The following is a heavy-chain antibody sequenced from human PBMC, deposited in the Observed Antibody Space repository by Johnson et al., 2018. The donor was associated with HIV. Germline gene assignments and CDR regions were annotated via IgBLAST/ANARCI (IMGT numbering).Heavy chain of an antibody. CDR2: ISYDGSNK. Sequence: QVQLVESGGGVVQPGRFLRLSCAASGFTFSTYAMHWVRQAPGKWLEWVAVISYDGSNKYYADSVKGRFTISRDNSKNTLYLQMNSLRAEDTAVCYCARDRGVGRGDGFDIWGQGTMVTVS. CDR1: GFTFSTYA. CDR3: ARDRGVGRGDGFDI. V-gene: IGHV3-30-3*01. J-gene: IGHJ3*02. D-gene: IGHD3-10*01.